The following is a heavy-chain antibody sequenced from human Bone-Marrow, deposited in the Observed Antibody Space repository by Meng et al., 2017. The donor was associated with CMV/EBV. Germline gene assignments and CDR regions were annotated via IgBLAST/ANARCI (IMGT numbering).Heavy chain of an antibody. J-gene: IGHJ3*02. CDR1: GFTFSSYS. Sequence: GESLKISCAASGFTFSSYSMNWVRQAPGKGLEWVSSISSSSSYIYYADSVKGRFTISRDNAKNSLYLQMNSLRAEDTAVYYCARMGDLDIVVVPAAIDDAFDIWGQGTMVTFSS. D-gene: IGHD2-2*03. CDR3: ARMGDLDIVVVPAAIDDAFDI. V-gene: IGHV3-21*01. CDR2: ISSSSSYI.